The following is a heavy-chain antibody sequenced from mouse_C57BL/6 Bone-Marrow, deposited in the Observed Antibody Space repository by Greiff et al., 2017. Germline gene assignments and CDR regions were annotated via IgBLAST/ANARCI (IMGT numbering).Heavy chain of an antibody. D-gene: IGHD1-1*01. J-gene: IGHJ2*01. CDR3: ARPGSSYYFDY. CDR1: GFTFSSYG. V-gene: IGHV5-6*01. CDR2: ISSGGSYT. Sequence: EVNLVESGGDLVKPGGSLKLSCAASGFTFSSYGMSWVRQTPDKRLEWVATISSGGSYTYYPDSVKGRFTISRDNAKNNLYLQMSSLKSEDTAMYYCARPGSSYYFDYWGQGTTLTVSS.